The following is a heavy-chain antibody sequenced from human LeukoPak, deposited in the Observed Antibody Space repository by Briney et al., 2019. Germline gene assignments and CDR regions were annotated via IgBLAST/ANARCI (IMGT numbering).Heavy chain of an antibody. CDR1: GYDFTRYW. D-gene: IGHD3-10*01. V-gene: IGHV5-51*01. CDR3: ARQGSYFDY. CDR2: IYPGDSDT. Sequence: GESLKISCKGSGYDFTRYWIAWVRQMPGKGLEWMGIIYPGDSDTRYSPSFQGQVTISADKSINTAYLQWSSLKASDTAMYFCARQGSYFDYWGQGTLVTVSS. J-gene: IGHJ4*02.